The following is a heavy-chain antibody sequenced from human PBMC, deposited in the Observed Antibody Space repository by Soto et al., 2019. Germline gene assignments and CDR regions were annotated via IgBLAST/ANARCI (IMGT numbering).Heavy chain of an antibody. J-gene: IGHJ6*03. D-gene: IGHD3-10*01. CDR1: GGSFSGYQ. V-gene: IGHV4-34*01. CDR2: INDSGNI. Sequence: QVQLQQWGAGLLKPSETLSLTCAVYGGSFSGYQCSWIRQTPGKGLEWIAEINDSGNINYNPSLKSRVTILIDTPKKQISLKLSSVTAADTAVYYCARGLILWFGELSRRGGYYYYMDVWGKGTTVTVSS. CDR3: ARGLILWFGELSRRGGYYYYMDV.